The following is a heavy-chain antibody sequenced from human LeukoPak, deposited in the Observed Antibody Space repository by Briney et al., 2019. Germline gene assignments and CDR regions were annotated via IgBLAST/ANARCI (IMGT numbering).Heavy chain of an antibody. CDR3: ARERKYSYGLNWFDP. V-gene: IGHV4-34*01. D-gene: IGHD5-18*01. CDR1: GGSFSGYY. CDR2: IDHSGST. J-gene: IGHJ5*02. Sequence: SETLSLTCAVYGGSFSGYYWSWIRQPPGKGLEWIGEIDHSGSTNYNPSLKSRVTISVDTSKNQFSLKLSSVTAAGTAVYYCARERKYSYGLNWFDPWGQGTLVTVSS.